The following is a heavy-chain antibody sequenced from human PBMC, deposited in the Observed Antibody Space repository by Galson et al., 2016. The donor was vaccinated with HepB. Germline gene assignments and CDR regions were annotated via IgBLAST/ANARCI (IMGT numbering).Heavy chain of an antibody. CDR1: GGSVSSGSHS. D-gene: IGHD6-13*01. CDR2: AYYSGTT. V-gene: IGHV4-31*03. CDR3: ARISTAWYLFDY. Sequence: TLSLTCSVSGGSVSSGSHSWSWIRQYPGKGLEYIGFAYYSGTTHYTPSLKSRVTISVDTSNNQFSLKLSSVTAADTAVYYCARISTAWYLFDYWGQGTLVTVSS. J-gene: IGHJ4*02.